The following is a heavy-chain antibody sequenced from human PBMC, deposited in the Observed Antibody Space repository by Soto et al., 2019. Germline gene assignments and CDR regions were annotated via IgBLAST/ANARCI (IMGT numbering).Heavy chain of an antibody. Sequence: QVHLVQSGAEVREPGSSAKVSCKVSGDTFNKYTISWVRQAPGQGLEWMAGIIPIYGTANYALKFHDRIKVTADESTATAYMELNSLTSEDTAIYYCARDGHGYNYWYFDLWGRGTLITVSS. V-gene: IGHV1-69*01. CDR2: IIPIYGTA. J-gene: IGHJ2*01. CDR3: ARDGHGYNYWYFDL. D-gene: IGHD5-12*01. CDR1: GDTFNKYT.